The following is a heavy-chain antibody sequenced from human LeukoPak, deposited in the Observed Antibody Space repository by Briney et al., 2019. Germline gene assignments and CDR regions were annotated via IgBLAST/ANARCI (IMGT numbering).Heavy chain of an antibody. D-gene: IGHD3-3*01. CDR3: ARDSGETGFWSGSYFDY. CDR1: GYTFTGYY. Sequence: ASVKVSCKVSGYTFTGYYMHWVRQAPGQGLEWMGWINPNSGGTNYAQKFQGRVTMTRDTSISTAYMELSRLISDDTAVYYCARDSGETGFWSGSYFDYWGQGTLVTVSS. V-gene: IGHV1-2*02. J-gene: IGHJ4*02. CDR2: INPNSGGT.